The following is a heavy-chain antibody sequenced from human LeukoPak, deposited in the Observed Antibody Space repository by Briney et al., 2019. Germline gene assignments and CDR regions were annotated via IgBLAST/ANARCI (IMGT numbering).Heavy chain of an antibody. D-gene: IGHD3-22*01. CDR2: IYYSGST. CDR3: ASAVTYYYDSSGYPTLDY. CDR1: GGSISIYY. V-gene: IGHV4-59*08. Sequence: SETLSLTCTASGGSISIYYWSWIRQPPGKGLEWIGYIYYSGSTNYNPSLKSRVTISVDMSKNQFSLKLSSVTAADTAVYYCASAVTYYYDSSGYPTLDYWGQGTLVTVSS. J-gene: IGHJ4*02.